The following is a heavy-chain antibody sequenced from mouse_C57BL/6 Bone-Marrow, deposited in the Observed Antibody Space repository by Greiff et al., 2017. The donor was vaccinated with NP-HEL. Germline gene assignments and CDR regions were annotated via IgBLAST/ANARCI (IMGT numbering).Heavy chain of an antibody. CDR2: INPSSGYT. V-gene: IGHV1-7*01. CDR3: ASDYDEAY. D-gene: IGHD2-4*01. CDR1: GYTFTSYW. Sequence: VQLQQSGAELAKPGASVKLSCKASGYTFTSYWMHWVKQRPGQGLEWIGYINPSSGYTKYNQKCKDKATLTADKSSSTAYMQLSSLTDEDSVVYYCASDYDEAYGGQGTLVTVSA. J-gene: IGHJ3*01.